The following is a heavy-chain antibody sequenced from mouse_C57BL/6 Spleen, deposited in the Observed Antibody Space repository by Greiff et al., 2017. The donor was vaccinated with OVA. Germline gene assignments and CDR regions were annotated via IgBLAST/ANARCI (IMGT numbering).Heavy chain of an antibody. J-gene: IGHJ4*01. CDR3: ARHEVSYDYDRTFYAMDY. V-gene: IGHV1-62-2*01. D-gene: IGHD2-4*01. Sequence: QVQLKESGAELVKPGASVKLSCKASGYTFTEYTIHWVKQRSGQGLEWIGWFYPGSGSIKYNEKFKDKATLTADKSSSTVYMELSRLTSEDAAVYFCARHEVSYDYDRTFYAMDYWGQGTSVTVSS. CDR1: GYTFTEYT. CDR2: FYPGSGSI.